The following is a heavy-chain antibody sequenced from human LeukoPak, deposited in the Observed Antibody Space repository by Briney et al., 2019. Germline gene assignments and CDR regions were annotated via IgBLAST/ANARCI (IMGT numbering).Heavy chain of an antibody. Sequence: GGSLRLSCAASGFTFSSYAMHWVRQAPGKGLEWVAVISYDGSNKYYADSVKGRFTISRDNSKNTLYLQMNSLRAEDTAVYYCARESDIAPIFDYWGQGTLVTVSS. CDR3: ARESDIAPIFDY. J-gene: IGHJ4*02. D-gene: IGHD2-15*01. V-gene: IGHV3-30-3*01. CDR2: ISYDGSNK. CDR1: GFTFSSYA.